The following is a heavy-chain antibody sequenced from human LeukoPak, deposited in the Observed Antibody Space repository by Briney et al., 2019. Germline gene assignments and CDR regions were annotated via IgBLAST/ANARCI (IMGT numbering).Heavy chain of an antibody. J-gene: IGHJ5*02. Sequence: AGGSLRLSCAASGFTFSNYAMTWVRQAPGKGLEWASAISGSDGSTYYSDSVTGRFTISRDNLQNTLYLQMSSLRADDTAVYYCAKDSYDFWGAYQIDLWGQGTLVTVSS. CDR1: GFTFSNYA. V-gene: IGHV3-23*01. CDR2: ISGSDGST. CDR3: AKDSYDFWGAYQIDL. D-gene: IGHD3-3*01.